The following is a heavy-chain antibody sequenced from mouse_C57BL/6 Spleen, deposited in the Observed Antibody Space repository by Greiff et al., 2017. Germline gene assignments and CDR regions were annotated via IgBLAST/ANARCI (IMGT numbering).Heavy chain of an antibody. Sequence: VQLQQSGPELVKPGASVKLSCKASGYTFTSYWMHWVKQRPGQGLEWIGNINPSNGGTNYNEKFKSKATLTVDKSSSTAYMQLSSLTSEDSAVYYCARGDYGYDGYYFDYWGQGTTLTVSS. CDR2: INPSNGGT. CDR3: ARGDYGYDGYYFDY. CDR1: GYTFTSYW. J-gene: IGHJ2*01. V-gene: IGHV1-53*01. D-gene: IGHD2-2*01.